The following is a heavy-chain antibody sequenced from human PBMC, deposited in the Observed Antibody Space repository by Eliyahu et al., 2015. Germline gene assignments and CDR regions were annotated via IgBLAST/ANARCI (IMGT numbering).Heavy chain of an antibody. CDR3: VKKETLKNWFDP. CDR1: EFPFSNSA. V-gene: IGHV3-23*04. J-gene: IGHJ5*02. Sequence: EVQLVESGGGLVQPGGSLRLSCAASEFPFSNSAMTWVRQAPGKGLXWVSTISSDGTRTYYADPVKGRFTMSRDNSKSTLSLQMNSLRAEDTAVYYCVKKETLKNWFDPWGQGTLVTVSS. CDR2: ISSDGTRT.